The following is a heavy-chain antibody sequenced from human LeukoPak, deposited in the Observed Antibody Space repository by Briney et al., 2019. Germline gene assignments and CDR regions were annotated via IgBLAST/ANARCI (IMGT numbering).Heavy chain of an antibody. CDR2: INTNTGNP. Sequence: GASVKVSCKASGYTFTSYAMNWVRQAPGQGLGWMGWINTNTGNPTYAQGFTGRFVFSLDTSVSTAYLQISSLKAEDTAVYYCAREEESGWYPWDYYYYYGMDVWGQGTTVTVSS. J-gene: IGHJ6*02. CDR1: GYTFTSYA. V-gene: IGHV7-4-1*02. CDR3: AREEESGWYPWDYYYYYGMDV. D-gene: IGHD6-19*01.